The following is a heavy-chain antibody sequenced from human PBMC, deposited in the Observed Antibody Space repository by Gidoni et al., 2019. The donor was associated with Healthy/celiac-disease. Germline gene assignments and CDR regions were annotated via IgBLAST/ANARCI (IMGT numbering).Heavy chain of an antibody. CDR1: GYTFTSYG. D-gene: IGHD2-21*02. Sequence: QVQLVQSGAEVKKTGASVKVSCKASGYTFTSYGISWVRQAPGQGLEWMGWISAYNGNTNYAQKLQGRVTMTTDTSTSTAYMELRSLRSDDTAVYYCARDRGGGDLLREGDAFDIWGQGTMVTVSS. CDR2: ISAYNGNT. J-gene: IGHJ3*02. V-gene: IGHV1-18*01. CDR3: ARDRGGGDLLREGDAFDI.